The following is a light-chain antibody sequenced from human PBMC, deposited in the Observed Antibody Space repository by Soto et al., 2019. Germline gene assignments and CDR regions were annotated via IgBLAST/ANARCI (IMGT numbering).Light chain of an antibody. Sequence: DIVMTQSPLSLPVTPGEPASISCRSSQSLLHSNGYKYLDWYLQKPGQSPQLLIYLGSNRASGVPDRFSGSGSGTDFTLKISRVEADDVGVYYCMQALQTQYTFGQGTKLEIK. CDR3: MQALQTQYT. J-gene: IGKJ2*01. V-gene: IGKV2-28*01. CDR1: QSLLHSNGYKY. CDR2: LGS.